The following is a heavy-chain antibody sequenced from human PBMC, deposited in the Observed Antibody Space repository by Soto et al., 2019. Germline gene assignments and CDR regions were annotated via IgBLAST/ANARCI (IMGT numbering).Heavy chain of an antibody. CDR3: ARLTNVLLWFGELVSRDYFDY. V-gene: IGHV4-34*01. CDR2: INHSGST. D-gene: IGHD3-10*01. CDR1: GGSFSGYY. Sequence: SETLSLTCAVYGGSFSGYYWSWIRQPPGKGLAWTGVINHSGSTNYNPSRKSRFTISVDTSKNQCARKRSSVTAANTAVYYCARLTNVLLWFGELVSRDYFDYWGQGTLVTVSS. J-gene: IGHJ4*02.